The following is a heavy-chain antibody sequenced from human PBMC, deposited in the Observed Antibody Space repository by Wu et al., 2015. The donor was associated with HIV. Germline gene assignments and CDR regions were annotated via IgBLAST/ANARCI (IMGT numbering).Heavy chain of an antibody. J-gene: IGHJ5*02. CDR2: INPNSGGT. V-gene: IGHV1-2*02. CDR3: ARGQRDSSGYWSHNWFDP. D-gene: IGHD3-22*01. CDR1: GYTFTGYY. Sequence: QVQLVQSGAEVKKPGASVKVSCKASGYTFTGYYMHWVRQAPGQGLEWMGWINPNSGGTNYAQKFQGRVTMTRDTSISTAYMELSRLRSDDTAVYYCARGQRDSSGYWSHNWFDPWGQGTLVTVSS.